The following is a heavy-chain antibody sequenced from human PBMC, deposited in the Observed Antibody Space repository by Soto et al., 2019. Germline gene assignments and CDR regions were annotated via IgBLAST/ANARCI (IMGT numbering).Heavy chain of an antibody. CDR2: INYRGST. V-gene: IGHV4-39*01. CDR3: ARHPGPDV. CDR1: GGSISSSSYY. Sequence: QLQLQESGPGLVQPSATLSLTCTVSGGSISSSSYYWGWIRQPPGKGLEWIGRINYRGSTYYNPSLKSRVNVFVDTSKNQFSLKVNSVTAADSAVYYCARHPGPDVWGQGTTVTVSS. J-gene: IGHJ6*02.